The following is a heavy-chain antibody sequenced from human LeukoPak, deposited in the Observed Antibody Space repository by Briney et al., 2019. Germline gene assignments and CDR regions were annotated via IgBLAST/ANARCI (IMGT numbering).Heavy chain of an antibody. CDR2: ISGSGGST. CDR3: AKDPRGQYSTDAFDI. Sequence: PGGSLRLSCVASGFTFSSYAMSWVRQAPGKGLEWVSAISGSGGSTYYADSVKGRFTISRDNSKNTLYLQMNSLRAEDTAVYYCAKDPRGQYSTDAFDIWGQGTMVTVSS. D-gene: IGHD2-21*01. J-gene: IGHJ3*02. CDR1: GFTFSSYA. V-gene: IGHV3-23*01.